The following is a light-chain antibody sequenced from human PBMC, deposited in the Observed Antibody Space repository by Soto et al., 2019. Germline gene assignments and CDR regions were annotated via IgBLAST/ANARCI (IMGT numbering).Light chain of an antibody. CDR2: DVN. CDR1: NSDIGAFDY. J-gene: IGLJ2*01. Sequence: QSALTQPASVSGSHGQSITISCTGTNSDIGAFDYVSWYQHHPGKAPRLLIYDVNNWPSGVSDRFSGSKSGNTASLTISGLQAEDEAVYYCSSYTTTTPVVFGGVTKLTVL. V-gene: IGLV2-14*03. CDR3: SSYTTTTPVV.